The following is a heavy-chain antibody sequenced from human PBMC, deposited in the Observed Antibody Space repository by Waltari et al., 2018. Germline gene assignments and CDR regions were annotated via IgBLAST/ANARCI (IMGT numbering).Heavy chain of an antibody. D-gene: IGHD6-19*01. V-gene: IGHV3-23*03. J-gene: IGHJ3*02. CDR2: IYSCDTT. CDR1: GFTFRTYG. Sequence: EVQLLESGGGLVQPGESLRRSCAASGFTFRTYGMSWVRQAPGKGLEWGSVIYSCDTTDYADSVKGRFTISRDNSKNTVYLRMNSLRAEDTAVYYCARVVSSGYPDIWGQGTMVTVSS. CDR3: ARVVSSGYPDI.